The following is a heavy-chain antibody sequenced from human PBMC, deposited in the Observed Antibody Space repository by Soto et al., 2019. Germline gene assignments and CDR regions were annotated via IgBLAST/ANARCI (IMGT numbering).Heavy chain of an antibody. Sequence: QVQLVQSGAEVKKPGSSVKVSCKASGGTFNSYALTWVRQAPGHGLEWMGGIIPIFRSTNYAQKFQGRVTITANRSTSTAYMDLSSLRSDDTAVYYCARVLHPTYVSGWRSLYWDFDLWGRGTLVTVSS. D-gene: IGHD6-19*01. CDR2: IIPIFRST. V-gene: IGHV1-69*06. CDR3: ARVLHPTYVSGWRSLYWDFDL. J-gene: IGHJ2*01. CDR1: GGTFNSYA.